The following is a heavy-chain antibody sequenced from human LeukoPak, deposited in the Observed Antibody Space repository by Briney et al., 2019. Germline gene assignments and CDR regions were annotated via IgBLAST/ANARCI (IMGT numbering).Heavy chain of an antibody. D-gene: IGHD2-8*01. J-gene: IGHJ6*02. V-gene: IGHV4-59*01. Sequence: PSETLSLTCTVSGGSISSYYWSWIRQPPGKGLEWIGYIYYSGSTNYNPSLKSLVTISVDTSKNQFSLKLSSVTTADTAVYYCARGNIPRYCTNGVCYPPFGMDVWGQGTTVTVSS. CDR3: ARGNIPRYCTNGVCYPPFGMDV. CDR1: GGSISSYY. CDR2: IYYSGST.